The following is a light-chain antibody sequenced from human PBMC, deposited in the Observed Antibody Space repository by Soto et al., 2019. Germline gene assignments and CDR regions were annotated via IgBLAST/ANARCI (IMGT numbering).Light chain of an antibody. CDR1: QSISGN. V-gene: IGKV3-15*01. Sequence: EVMMTEYPATLSVTPGERATLSCRASQSISGNIAWYQQKPGQAPRLLIYAASIRASGIPARFSGTGFGREFTLSISSLQSEDSAVYYCQQYNSWTLISFGQGTRLEIK. CDR2: AAS. J-gene: IGKJ5*01. CDR3: QQYNSWTLIS.